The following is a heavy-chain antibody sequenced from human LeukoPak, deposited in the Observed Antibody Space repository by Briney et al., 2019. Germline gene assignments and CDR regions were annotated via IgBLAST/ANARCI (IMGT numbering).Heavy chain of an antibody. D-gene: IGHD3-10*01. CDR2: IYYSGST. CDR3: ARGGLLWFGELLAAFDY. Sequence: SETLSLTCTVSGGSISSGDYYWSWIRQPPGKGLEWIGYIYYSGSTFYNPSLKSRISISIDTSKNQFSLKLSSVTAADTAVYYCARGGLLWFGELLAAFDYWGQGTLVTVSS. CDR1: GGSISSGDYY. J-gene: IGHJ4*02. V-gene: IGHV4-30-4*01.